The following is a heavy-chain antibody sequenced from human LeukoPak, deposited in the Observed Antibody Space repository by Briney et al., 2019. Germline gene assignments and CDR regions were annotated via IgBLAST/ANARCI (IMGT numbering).Heavy chain of an antibody. D-gene: IGHD3-9*01. J-gene: IGHJ4*02. CDR2: IKQDGSEK. CDR3: ARLHYDVLTGPFDY. CDR1: GFTFSTYW. V-gene: IGHV3-7*01. Sequence: GGSLRLSCVASGFTFSTYWMSWARQAPGKRPEWVAYIKQDGSEKDYVDSVKGRFTISRDNAKNSLYLQMNSLRAEDTAVYYCARLHYDVLTGPFDYWGQGTLVTVSS.